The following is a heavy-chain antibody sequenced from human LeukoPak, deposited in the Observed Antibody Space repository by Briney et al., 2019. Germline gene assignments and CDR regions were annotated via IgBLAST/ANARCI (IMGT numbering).Heavy chain of an antibody. J-gene: IGHJ2*01. CDR1: GGSISSNSYN. Sequence: SETLSLTCTVSGGSISSNSYNWAWIRQPQGKGLEWMGSIYYSWATYYNPSLKGRVTISVDASKNQFSLKLSSVTAAYTAVYYCARCTEMCYWYFDLWGRGTLVTVSS. CDR2: IYYSWAT. V-gene: IGHV4-39*01. D-gene: IGHD2-8*02. CDR3: ARCTEMCYWYFDL.